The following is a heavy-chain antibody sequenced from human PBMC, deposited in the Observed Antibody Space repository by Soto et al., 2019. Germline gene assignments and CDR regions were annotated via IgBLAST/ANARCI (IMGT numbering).Heavy chain of an antibody. Sequence: SETLSLTCAFSGGSISSSNWWIWVRQPPGKGLEWIGEIYHSGSTNYNPSLKSRVTISVDKSKNQFSLKLSSVTAADTAVYYCASHAPPSRYGDHTTGPYYYYYYGMDVWGQGTTVTVPS. D-gene: IGHD4-17*01. J-gene: IGHJ6*02. CDR1: GGSISSSNW. CDR3: ASHAPPSRYGDHTTGPYYYYYYGMDV. CDR2: IYHSGST. V-gene: IGHV4-4*02.